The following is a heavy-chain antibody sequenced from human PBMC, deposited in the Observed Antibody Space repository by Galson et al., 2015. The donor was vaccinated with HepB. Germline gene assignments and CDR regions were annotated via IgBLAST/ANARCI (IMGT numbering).Heavy chain of an antibody. Sequence: QSGAEVKKPGESLKISCKASGYSFTSYWIGWVRQVPGKGLEWMAIIHPADSGTRYSPSFQGQVTLAADKSITTAYLQWNSLKASDTGIYYCARLTEQWLDFWGQGTLVTVSS. V-gene: IGHV5-51*01. J-gene: IGHJ4*02. CDR1: GYSFTSYW. D-gene: IGHD6-19*01. CDR3: ARLTEQWLDF. CDR2: IHPADSGT.